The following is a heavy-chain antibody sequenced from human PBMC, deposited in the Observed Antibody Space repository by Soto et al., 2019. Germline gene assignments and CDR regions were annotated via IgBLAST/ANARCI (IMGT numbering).Heavy chain of an antibody. Sequence: QVQLVQSGAEVKKPGSLVTVSCQASGGTFNSYTISWVRQAPGQGLEWMAGIIPIFGRANYAQKFQGRVTITADESTSTAYMELSSLRSEDTAVYYCARGNHRWLQLWYFDLWGRGTLVTVSS. D-gene: IGHD5-12*01. CDR3: ARGNHRWLQLWYFDL. CDR2: IIPIFGRA. CDR1: GGTFNSYT. V-gene: IGHV1-69*12. J-gene: IGHJ2*01.